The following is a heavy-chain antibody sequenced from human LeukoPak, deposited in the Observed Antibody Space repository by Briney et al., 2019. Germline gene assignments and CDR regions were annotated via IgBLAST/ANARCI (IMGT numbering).Heavy chain of an antibody. CDR1: GFTFSSNA. CDR2: IGSDVRT. D-gene: IGHD2-15*01. V-gene: IGHV3-23*01. J-gene: IGHJ4*02. Sequence: GGSLRLSCEASGFTFSSNAMSWVRQAPGKGLEWVSGIGSDVRTHYADSVKGRFTISRDNSKNTMYLQMNSPRAEDTAVYYCAKDLIGWSFDYWGQGTLVTVSS. CDR3: AKDLIGWSFDY.